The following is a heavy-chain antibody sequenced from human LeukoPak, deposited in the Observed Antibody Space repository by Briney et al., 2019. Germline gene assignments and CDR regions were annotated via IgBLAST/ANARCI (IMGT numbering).Heavy chain of an antibody. D-gene: IGHD2-8*01. CDR1: GGSISSGDYY. J-gene: IGHJ4*02. Sequence: SETLSLTCTVSGGSISSGDYYWSWIRQYSGKGLEWIGYIYYSGSIYYNLSLKSRITISIDTSKNQFSLKLSSVTAADTAVYYCARMYGKGPDYWGQGTLVTVSS. CDR3: ARMYGKGPDY. CDR2: IYYSGSI. V-gene: IGHV4-31*03.